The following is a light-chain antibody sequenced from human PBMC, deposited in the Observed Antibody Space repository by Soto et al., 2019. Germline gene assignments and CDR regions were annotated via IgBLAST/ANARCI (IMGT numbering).Light chain of an antibody. CDR1: QSVSSN. CDR2: GAS. J-gene: IGKJ2*01. CDR3: QQYNNWPGYT. V-gene: IGKV3-15*01. Sequence: EIVMTQSPATLSVSPGERATLSCRASQSVSSNLAWNQQKPGQAPRLLIYGASTRATGIPARFSGSGSGTEFTLTISSLRSEDFAVYYCQQYNNWPGYTFGQGTKLEIK.